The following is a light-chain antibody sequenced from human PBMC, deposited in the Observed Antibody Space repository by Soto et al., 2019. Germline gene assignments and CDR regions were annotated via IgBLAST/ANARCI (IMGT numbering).Light chain of an antibody. CDR2: GAS. V-gene: IGKV3-15*01. J-gene: IGKJ2*01. CDR1: QSISSS. Sequence: EIVMTQSPATLSVSPGERSTVSCRASQSISSSLARYQLKPGQAPRLLTYGASSRATGIPARSSGSGSGTEFTLTISSLPSEDFAVYYCQQYNDWRYPFGQGTKLEIK. CDR3: QQYNDWRYP.